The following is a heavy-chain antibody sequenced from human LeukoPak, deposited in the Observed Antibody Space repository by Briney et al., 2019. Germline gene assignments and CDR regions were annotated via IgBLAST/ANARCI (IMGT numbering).Heavy chain of an antibody. CDR1: GYTFTSYY. D-gene: IGHD3-10*01. Sequence: ASVKVSCKASGYTFTSYYMHWVRQAPGQGLEWMGIINPSGGSTSYAQKFQGRVTMTRDMSTSTVYMELSSLRSDDTAVYYCARVPAPYGLLWLGELLPSYWYFDLWGRGPLVTVSS. CDR3: ARVPAPYGLLWLGELLPSYWYFDL. V-gene: IGHV1-46*01. J-gene: IGHJ2*01. CDR2: INPSGGST.